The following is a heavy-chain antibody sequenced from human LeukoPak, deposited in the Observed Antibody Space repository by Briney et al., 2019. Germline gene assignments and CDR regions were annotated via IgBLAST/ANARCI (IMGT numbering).Heavy chain of an antibody. CDR2: RYYSGST. CDR3: ARLSGSHYDY. V-gene: IGHV4-59*08. J-gene: IGHJ4*02. Sequence: MPSETLSLTCTVSGGSISSYHWSWIRQPPGKGLEWIGYRYYSGSTNYNPSLKSRVTISVDTSKNQFSLKLSSVTAADTAVYYCARLSGSHYDYWGQGTLVTVSS. D-gene: IGHD1-26*01. CDR1: GGSISSYH.